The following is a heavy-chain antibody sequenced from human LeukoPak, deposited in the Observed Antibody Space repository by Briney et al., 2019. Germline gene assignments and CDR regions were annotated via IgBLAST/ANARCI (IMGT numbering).Heavy chain of an antibody. CDR2: ISWNSGSV. J-gene: IGHJ3*02. CDR3: AKASSGTYPGGAFDI. V-gene: IGHV3-9*01. Sequence: GGSLRLSCAASGFTFDDYAMHWVRQAPGKGLEWVSGISWNSGSVGYADPVKGRFTISRDNAKNSLYLQMNSLRAGDTALYYCAKASSGTYPGGAFDIWGQGTMVTVSS. CDR1: GFTFDDYA. D-gene: IGHD1-26*01.